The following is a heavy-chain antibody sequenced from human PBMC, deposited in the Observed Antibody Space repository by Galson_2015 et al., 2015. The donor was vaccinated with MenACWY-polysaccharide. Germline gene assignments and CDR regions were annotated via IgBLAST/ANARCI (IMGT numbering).Heavy chain of an antibody. D-gene: IGHD1-26*01. CDR3: ASTREGYYYYGMDV. CDR2: ISYDGSDK. J-gene: IGHJ6*02. V-gene: IGHV3-30*03. CDR1: GFTFSNYG. Sequence: SLRLSCADSGFTFSNYGMHWVRQAPGKGLEWVAVISYDGSDKYYADSVKGRFTISRDNSKNTLYLQMNSLRAEDTAVYYCASTREGYYYYGMDVWGQGTTVTVSS.